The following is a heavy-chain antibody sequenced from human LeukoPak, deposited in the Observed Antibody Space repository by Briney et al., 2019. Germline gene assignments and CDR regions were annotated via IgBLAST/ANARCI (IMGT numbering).Heavy chain of an antibody. D-gene: IGHD2-15*01. CDR3: ARARRVAAILS. J-gene: IGHJ4*02. CDR2: IYYSGST. V-gene: IGHV4-59*01. Sequence: SETLSLTCTVSGGSISSYYWSWIRQPPGKGLEWIGYIYYSGSTNYNPSLKSRVTISVDTSKNQFSLKLSSVTAADTAVYYCARARRVAAILSWGQGTLVTVSS. CDR1: GGSISSYY.